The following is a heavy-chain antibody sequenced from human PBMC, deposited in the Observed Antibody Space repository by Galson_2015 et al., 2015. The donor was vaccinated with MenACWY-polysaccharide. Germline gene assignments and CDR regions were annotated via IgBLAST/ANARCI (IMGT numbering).Heavy chain of an antibody. Sequence: SVKVSCKASGYTFTNYYMHWVRQAPGQGLEWMGIINPSGGTTSYAQEFQGRVTMTRDTSTRTVYMELSSLRSEDTAMYLCARGSSDSSRIFWGQGTLVTVSS. CDR3: ARGSSDSSRIF. CDR2: INPSGGTT. D-gene: IGHD6-13*01. V-gene: IGHV1-46*01. CDR1: GYTFTNYY. J-gene: IGHJ4*02.